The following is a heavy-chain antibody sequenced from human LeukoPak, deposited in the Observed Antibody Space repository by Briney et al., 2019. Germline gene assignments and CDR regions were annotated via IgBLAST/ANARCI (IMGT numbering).Heavy chain of an antibody. D-gene: IGHD2-15*01. CDR1: GFNFTIHN. CDR2: INRNSNII. CDR3: ARSRYCSGGSCYLFDS. V-gene: IGHV3-21*01. Sequence: GGSLRLSCGASGFNFTIHNMNWVRHAPGKGLEWVSSINRNSNIIYYADSVKGRFTISRDNAKNSLYLQMDSLRVEDTAVYYCARSRYCSGGSCYLFDSWGQGILVTISS. J-gene: IGHJ4*02.